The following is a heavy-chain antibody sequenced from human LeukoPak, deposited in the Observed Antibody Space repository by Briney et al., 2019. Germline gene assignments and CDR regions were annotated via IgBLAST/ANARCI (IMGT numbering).Heavy chain of an antibody. J-gene: IGHJ3*01. CDR2: ISWNSGSI. CDR1: GFTFDDYA. V-gene: IGHV3-9*01. D-gene: IGHD1-26*01. CDR3: ARVIGWDEPFDL. Sequence: PGRSLRLSCAASGFTFDDYAMHWVRQAPGRGLEWVSGISWNSGSIGYADSVKGRFTISRDNAKNSLYLQMNSLRAEDTAVYYCARVIGWDEPFDLWGHGTLVTVSS.